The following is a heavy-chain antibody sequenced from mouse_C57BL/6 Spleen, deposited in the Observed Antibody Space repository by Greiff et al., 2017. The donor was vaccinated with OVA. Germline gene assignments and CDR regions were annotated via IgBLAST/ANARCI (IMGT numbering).Heavy chain of an antibody. J-gene: IGHJ2*01. CDR1: GYTFTSYW. D-gene: IGHD2-1*01. CDR3: ARWYYGNY. CDR2: IDPSDSYT. V-gene: IGHV1-50*01. Sequence: VQLQQSGAELVKPGASVKLSCKASGYTFTSYWMQWVKQRPGQGLEWIGEIDPSDSYTNYNQKFKGKATLTVDTSSSTAYMQLSSLTSEDSAVYYCARWYYGNYWGQGTTLTVSS.